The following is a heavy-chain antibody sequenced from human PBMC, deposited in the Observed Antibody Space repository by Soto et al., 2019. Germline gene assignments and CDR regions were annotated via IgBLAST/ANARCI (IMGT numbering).Heavy chain of an antibody. CDR1: GGSFSYNSYY. D-gene: IGHD2-2*01. CDR2: IFYTGTT. V-gene: IGHV4-39*02. Sequence: PSETLSVTCSVSGGSFSYNSYYGGLIRQPPGKGLEWVGGIFYTGTTYYSPSLKDRVTISVDTSKNSFSLNLTSVNAADTAVYFCARLVVVAPVANAWGQGIQVTVSS. J-gene: IGHJ5*02. CDR3: ARLVVVAPVANA.